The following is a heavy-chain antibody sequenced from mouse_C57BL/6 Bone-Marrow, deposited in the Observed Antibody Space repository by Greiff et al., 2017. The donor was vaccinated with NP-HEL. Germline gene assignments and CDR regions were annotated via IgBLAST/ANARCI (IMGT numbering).Heavy chain of an antibody. CDR1: GFTFTDYY. V-gene: IGHV7-3*01. J-gene: IGHJ4*01. D-gene: IGHD3-3*01. CDR2: IRNKANGYTT. CDR3: ARYRDPHYYAMDY. Sequence: EVKLMESGGGLVQPGGSLSLSCAASGFTFTDYYMSWVRQPPGKALEWLGFIRNKANGYTTEYSASVKGRFTISRDNSQSILYLQMNALRAEDSATYYCARYRDPHYYAMDYWGQGTSVTVSS.